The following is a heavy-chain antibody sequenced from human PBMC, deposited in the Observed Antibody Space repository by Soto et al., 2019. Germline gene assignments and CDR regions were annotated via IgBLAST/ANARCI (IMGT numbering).Heavy chain of an antibody. Sequence: QITLKESGPTLVKPTQTLTLTCALSGFSLTTGTGVGVGWIRQPPGKALEWLALIYWDDDKRYSPSLKTRLTXTXDXYKKQVVLTLTNMDPVDTATYYCAYTYYASGAYFKYWGQGTLVTVSS. J-gene: IGHJ4*02. CDR2: IYWDDDK. D-gene: IGHD3-10*01. CDR1: GFSLTTGTGVG. CDR3: AYTYYASGAYFKY. V-gene: IGHV2-5*02.